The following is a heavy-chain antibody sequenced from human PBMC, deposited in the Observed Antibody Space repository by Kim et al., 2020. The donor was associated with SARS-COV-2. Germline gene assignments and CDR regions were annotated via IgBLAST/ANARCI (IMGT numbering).Heavy chain of an antibody. CDR1: GGSISSSSYY. CDR3: ARAVSSDYYDSSGYYAPPPLFAY. D-gene: IGHD3-22*01. J-gene: IGHJ4*02. CDR2: IYYSGST. Sequence: SETLSLTCTVSGGSISSSSYYWGWIRQPPGKGLEWIGSIYYSGSTYYNPSLKSRVTISVDTSKNQFSLKLSSVTAADTAVYYCARAVSSDYYDSSGYYAPPPLFAYWGQGTLVTVSS. V-gene: IGHV4-39*07.